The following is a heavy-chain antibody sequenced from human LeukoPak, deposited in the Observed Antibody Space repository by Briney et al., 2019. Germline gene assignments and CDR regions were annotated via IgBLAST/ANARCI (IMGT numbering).Heavy chain of an antibody. Sequence: GGSLRLSCAASGFTFSSYGMHWVRQAPGKGLEWVAFIRYDGSNKYYEDSVKGRFTISRDNSKNTLYLQMNSLGAEDTAVYYCAKDYYGSGSYLFDYWGQGTLVTVSS. D-gene: IGHD3-10*01. CDR2: IRYDGSNK. CDR1: GFTFSSYG. J-gene: IGHJ4*02. CDR3: AKDYYGSGSYLFDY. V-gene: IGHV3-30*02.